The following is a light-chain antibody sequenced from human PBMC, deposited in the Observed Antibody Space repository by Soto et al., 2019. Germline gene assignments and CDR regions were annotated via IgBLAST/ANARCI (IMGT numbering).Light chain of an antibody. CDR2: YDD. CDR3: AAWDDSLNGRV. Sequence: QYVLTQPPSVSDAPRQRVTISCSGSSSNIGNNAVNWYQQLPGKAPKLLIYYDDLLPSGVSDRFSGSKSGASASLAISGLQSEDEADYYCAAWDDSLNGRVFGGGTKLTVL. J-gene: IGLJ3*02. V-gene: IGLV1-36*01. CDR1: SSNIGNNA.